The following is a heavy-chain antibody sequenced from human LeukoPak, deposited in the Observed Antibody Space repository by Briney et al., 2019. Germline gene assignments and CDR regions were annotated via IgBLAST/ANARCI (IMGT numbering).Heavy chain of an antibody. CDR2: IKPNGGVT. D-gene: IGHD2-21*02. V-gene: IGHV1-2*02. J-gene: IGHJ4*02. Sequence: ASVKVSCKASGYTFSDYYIHWLRQAPGQGLEWMGWIKPNGGVTNYARNFQGRITMTRDTSISTAFMELSSPRSDDTAVYYCARPSYCGAGCYYYFDYWGQGTLVTVSS. CDR1: GYTFSDYY. CDR3: ARPSYCGAGCYYYFDY.